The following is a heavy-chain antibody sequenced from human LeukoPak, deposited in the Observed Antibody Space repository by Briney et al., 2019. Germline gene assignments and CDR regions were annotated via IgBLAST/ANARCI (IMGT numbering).Heavy chain of an antibody. J-gene: IGHJ4*02. V-gene: IGHV3-30*03. D-gene: IGHD5-18*01. CDR3: TTEIQLWLSTTDY. CDR1: GFTVSSTY. CDR2: ISYDGSNK. Sequence: GGSLRLSCAASGFTVSSTYMSWVRQAPGKGLEWVAVISYDGSNKYYADSVKGRFTISRDNSKNTLYLQMNSLKTEDTAVYYCTTEIQLWLSTTDYWGQGTLVTVSS.